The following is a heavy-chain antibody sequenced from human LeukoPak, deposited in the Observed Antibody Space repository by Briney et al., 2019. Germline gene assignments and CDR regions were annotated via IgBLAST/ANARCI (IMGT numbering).Heavy chain of an antibody. CDR1: GGTFSSYA. J-gene: IGHJ6*03. CDR2: IIPIFGTA. Sequence: SVKASCKASGGTFSSYAISWVRQAPGQGLEWMGGIIPIFGTANYAQKFQGRVTITADKSTSTAYMELSSLRSEDTAVYYCARVRAGTRYGKDYYYMDVWGKGTTVTVSS. V-gene: IGHV1-69*06. CDR3: ARVRAGTRYGKDYYYMDV. D-gene: IGHD1-7*01.